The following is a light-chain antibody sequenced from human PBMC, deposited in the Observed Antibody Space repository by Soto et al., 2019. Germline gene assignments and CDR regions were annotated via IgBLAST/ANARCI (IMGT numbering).Light chain of an antibody. CDR3: QQYSRYSGT. CDR2: HAS. V-gene: IGKV1-5*01. CDR1: QSISSW. Sequence: DIQMTQSPSTLSAFVGDRVTITCRASQSISSWLAWDQQKPGKAPKVLIYHASSLESGVPSRFSGSGSGTEFTLSISSLQPDDFATYDCQQYSRYSGTFGQGTKVEIK. J-gene: IGKJ1*01.